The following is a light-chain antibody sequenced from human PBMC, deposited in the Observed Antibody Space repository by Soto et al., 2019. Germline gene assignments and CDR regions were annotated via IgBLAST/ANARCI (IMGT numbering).Light chain of an antibody. Sequence: DIQMTPSPSSLSASVGDRVTITCRASQGIGNYLAWYQQKPGKVPKLLIYTSSTLQSGVTSRFSGSGSGTDFTLNISNMQPEDVATYYCKKHNAAPLTFGRGTKVDIK. CDR1: QGIGNY. J-gene: IGKJ4*01. CDR2: TSS. CDR3: KKHNAAPLT. V-gene: IGKV1-27*01.